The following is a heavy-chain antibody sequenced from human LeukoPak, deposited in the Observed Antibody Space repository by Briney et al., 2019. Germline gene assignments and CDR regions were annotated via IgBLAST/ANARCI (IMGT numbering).Heavy chain of an antibody. CDR3: ARDLGDGYNSGDAFDI. J-gene: IGHJ3*02. CDR2: IYYSGST. V-gene: IGHV4-59*01. CDR1: GGSISSYY. D-gene: IGHD5-24*01. Sequence: KPSETLSLTCTVSGGSISSYYWSWIRQPPGKGLEWIGYIYYSGSTNYNPSLKSRVTIPVDTSKNQFSLKLSSVTAADTAVYYCARDLGDGYNSGDAFDIWGQGTMVTVSS.